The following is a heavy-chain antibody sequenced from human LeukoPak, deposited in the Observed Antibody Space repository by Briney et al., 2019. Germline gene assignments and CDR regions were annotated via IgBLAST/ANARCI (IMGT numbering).Heavy chain of an antibody. Sequence: SETPSLTCAVYGGSFSGYYWSWIRQPPGKGLEWIGEINHSGSTNYNPSLKSRVTISVDTSKNQFSLKLSSVTAADTAVYYCAKTARGYYFDYWGQGTLVTVSS. D-gene: IGHD1-1*01. CDR1: GGSFSGYY. CDR3: AKTARGYYFDY. CDR2: INHSGST. J-gene: IGHJ4*02. V-gene: IGHV4-34*01.